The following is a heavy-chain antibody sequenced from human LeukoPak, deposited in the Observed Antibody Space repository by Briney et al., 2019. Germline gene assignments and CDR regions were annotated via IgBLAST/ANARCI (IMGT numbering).Heavy chain of an antibody. CDR2: IYYSGST. V-gene: IGHV4-59*01. D-gene: IGHD3-3*01. CDR1: GGSISSYY. J-gene: IGHJ4*02. CDR3: ARNPWQGAYLEWLLSQGGFDY. Sequence: SETLSLTCTVSGGSISSYYWSWIRQPPGKGLEWIGYIYYSGSTNYNPSLKSRVTISVDTSKNQFSLKLSSVTAADTAVYYCARNPWQGAYLEWLLSQGGFDYWGQGTLVTVSS.